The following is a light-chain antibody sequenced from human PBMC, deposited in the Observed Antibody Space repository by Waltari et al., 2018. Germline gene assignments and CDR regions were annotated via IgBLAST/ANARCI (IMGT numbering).Light chain of an antibody. CDR3: SSYTSSDTLVV. J-gene: IGLJ2*01. Sequence: QSALTQPASVSGSPGQSITISCTGTSGHVGAYDYVSWFQQRPLRAPQLMIYNATFRPSGVSRRFSGSKSGNTASLTISGLQTEDEAHYFCSSYTSSDTLVVFGGGTKVTV. CDR1: SGHVGAYDY. V-gene: IGLV2-14*03. CDR2: NAT.